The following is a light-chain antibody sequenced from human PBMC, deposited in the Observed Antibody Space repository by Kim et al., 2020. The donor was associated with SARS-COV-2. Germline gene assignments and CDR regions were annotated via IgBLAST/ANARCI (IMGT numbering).Light chain of an antibody. J-gene: IGLJ2*01. Sequence: ALVQTVRITCQGDSLRSYYASWYQQKPGPAPVLVIYGKNNRPSGIPDRFSGSSSGNTASLTITGAQAEDEADYYCNSRDSSGNHVVFGGGTQLTVL. CDR2: GKN. CDR1: SLRSYY. CDR3: NSRDSSGNHVV. V-gene: IGLV3-19*01.